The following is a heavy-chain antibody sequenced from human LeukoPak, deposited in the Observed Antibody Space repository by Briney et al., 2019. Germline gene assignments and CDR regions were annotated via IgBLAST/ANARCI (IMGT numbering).Heavy chain of an antibody. J-gene: IGHJ6*04. Sequence: GGSLRLSFAASGFTFIDYYMSWIRQTPGKGLELVSYISSSSSYTNYADSVKGRFTISRDNAKNSLYLQMNSLRAEDTAVYFFQACDGKRYFEVYYGMDVWGKGTTVTVSS. V-gene: IGHV3-11*06. CDR3: QACDGKRYFEVYYGMDV. D-gene: IGHD3-9*01. CDR1: GFTFIDYY. CDR2: ISSSSSYT.